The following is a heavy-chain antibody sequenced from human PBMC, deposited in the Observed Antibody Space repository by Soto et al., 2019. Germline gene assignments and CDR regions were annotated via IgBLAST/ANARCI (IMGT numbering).Heavy chain of an antibody. D-gene: IGHD2-15*01. CDR1: GFTFSTYA. V-gene: IGHV3-23*01. J-gene: IGHJ5*02. CDR3: AKDQESIAATNYNWFDP. Sequence: GGSLRLSCAASGFTFSTYAMNWVRQAPGKGLEWVSAISGSGSSTYSADSVKGRFTISRDNSKNTLYLQMNSLRAEDTAVYYCAKDQESIAATNYNWFDPWGQGTLVTVSS. CDR2: ISGSGSST.